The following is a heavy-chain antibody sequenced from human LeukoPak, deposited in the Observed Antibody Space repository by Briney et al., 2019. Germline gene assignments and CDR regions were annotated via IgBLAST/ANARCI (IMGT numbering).Heavy chain of an antibody. V-gene: IGHV1-18*01. D-gene: IGHD2-2*02. J-gene: IGHJ3*02. CDR3: ARVKYTPRPDAFDI. CDR1: GYTSTSYG. CDR2: ISAYNGNT. Sequence: ASVKVSCKASGYTSTSYGISWVRQAPGQGLEWMGWISAYNGNTNYAQKLQGRVTMTTDTSTSTAYMELRSLRSDDTAVYYCARVKYTPRPDAFDIWGQGTMVTVSS.